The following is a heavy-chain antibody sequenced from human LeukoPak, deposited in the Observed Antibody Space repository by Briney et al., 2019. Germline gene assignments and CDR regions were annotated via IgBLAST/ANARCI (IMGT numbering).Heavy chain of an antibody. CDR3: AREAGYCSGGSCLNWFDP. Sequence: SQTLSLTCAISGDSVSSNSAAWNWIRQSPSRGLEWLGRTYYRSKWYNDYAVSVKSRITINPDTSKNQFSLQLNSVTPEDTAVYYCAREAGYCSGGSCLNWFDPWAREPWSPSPQ. V-gene: IGHV6-1*01. J-gene: IGHJ5*02. CDR2: TYYRSKWYN. CDR1: GDSVSSNSAA. D-gene: IGHD2-15*01.